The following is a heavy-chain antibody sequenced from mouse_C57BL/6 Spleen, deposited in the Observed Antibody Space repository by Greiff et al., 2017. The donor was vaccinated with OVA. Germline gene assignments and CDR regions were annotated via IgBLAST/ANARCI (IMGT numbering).Heavy chain of an antibody. CDR2: IDPSDSYT. J-gene: IGHJ3*01. V-gene: IGHV1-69*01. D-gene: IGHD3-2*02. CDR3: ARRSSGYVGFAY. CDR1: GYTFTSYW. Sequence: VQLQQPGAELVMPGASVKLSCKASGYTFTSYWMHWVKQRPGQGLEWIGEIDPSDSYTNYNQKFKGKSTLTVDKSSSTAYMQLSSLTSEDSAVYYCARRSSGYVGFAYWGQGTLVTVSA.